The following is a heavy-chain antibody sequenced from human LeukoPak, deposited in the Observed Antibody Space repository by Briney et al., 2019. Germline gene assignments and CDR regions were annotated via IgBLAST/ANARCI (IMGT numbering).Heavy chain of an antibody. CDR3: AKPPAPEGAFDI. CDR1: GFTFSSCG. J-gene: IGHJ3*02. V-gene: IGHV3-30*02. Sequence: PGGSLRLSCAASGFTFSSCGMHWVRQAPGKGLEWVAFIRYDGRNKYYADSVKGRFTISRDNSKNTLYLQMNSLRAEDTAVYYCAKPPAPEGAFDIWGQGTMVTVSS. CDR2: IRYDGRNK.